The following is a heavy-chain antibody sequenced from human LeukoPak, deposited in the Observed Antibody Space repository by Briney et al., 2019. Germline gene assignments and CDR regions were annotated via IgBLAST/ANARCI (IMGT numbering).Heavy chain of an antibody. V-gene: IGHV3-9*01. J-gene: IGHJ4*02. D-gene: IGHD3-10*01. CDR3: AKDSSGSGFDY. Sequence: SLRLSCAASGFTFDDYAMHWVRQAPGKGLEWVSGISWNSGSIGYADSVKGRFTISRDNAKNSLYLQMNSLRAEDTALYYCAKDSSGSGFDYWGQGTLVTVSS. CDR1: GFTFDDYA. CDR2: ISWNSGSI.